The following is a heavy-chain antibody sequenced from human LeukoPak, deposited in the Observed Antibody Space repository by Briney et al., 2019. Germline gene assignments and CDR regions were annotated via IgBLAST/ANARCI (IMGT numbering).Heavy chain of an antibody. CDR2: ISSSGSTI. CDR3: ARDRRYGSGSLDY. Sequence: GRSLRLSCAACGFTFSDYYMSWIRQAPGKGLEWVSYISSSGSTIYYADSVKGRFTISRDNAKNSLYLQMNSLRAEDTAVYYCARDRRYGSGSLDYWGQGTLVTVSS. CDR1: GFTFSDYY. D-gene: IGHD3-10*01. V-gene: IGHV3-11*04. J-gene: IGHJ4*02.